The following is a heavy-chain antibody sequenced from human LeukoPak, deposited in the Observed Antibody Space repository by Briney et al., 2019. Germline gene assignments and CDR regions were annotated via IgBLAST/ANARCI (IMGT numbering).Heavy chain of an antibody. J-gene: IGHJ1*01. CDR2: FDPEDGET. CDR1: GYTLTELS. D-gene: IGHD2-2*01. CDR3: ATVGLVVPAAMTYFQH. V-gene: IGHV1-24*01. Sequence: ASVRVSSKVSGYTLTELSMHWVRQAPGKGVEWMGGFDPEDGETIYAQKFQGRVTMTEDTSTDTAYMELSSLRSEDTAVYYCATVGLVVPAAMTYFQHWGQGTPVTVSS.